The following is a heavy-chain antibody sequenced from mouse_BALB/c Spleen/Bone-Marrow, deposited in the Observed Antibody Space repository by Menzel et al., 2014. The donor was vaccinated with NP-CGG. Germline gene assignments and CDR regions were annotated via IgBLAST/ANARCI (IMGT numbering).Heavy chain of an antibody. Sequence: DVKLVESGGDLVKPGGSLKLSCAASGFTFSNYGMSWVRQTPDKRLEWVATINSGGRYAFYPDSVKGRFTISRDNAKNTLYLQMSSLKSEDTAMYYCARRSDYDYFDYWGQGTTLTVSS. J-gene: IGHJ2*01. CDR3: ARRSDYDYFDY. V-gene: IGHV5-6*02. CDR1: GFTFSNYG. D-gene: IGHD2-4*01. CDR2: INSGGRYA.